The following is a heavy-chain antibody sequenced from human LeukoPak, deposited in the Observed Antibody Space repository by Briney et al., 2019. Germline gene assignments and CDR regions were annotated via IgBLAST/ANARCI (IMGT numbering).Heavy chain of an antibody. CDR2: ISYDGSNK. CDR1: GFTFSSYA. J-gene: IGHJ4*02. Sequence: GGSLRLSCAGSGFTFSSYAMHWVRQAPGKGLEWVAVISYDGSNKYYADSVKGRFTISRDNSKNALYLRMNSLRAEDTAVYYCARCNTIFGVVIIPFLGYWGQGTLVTVSS. D-gene: IGHD3-3*01. V-gene: IGHV3-30-3*01. CDR3: ARCNTIFGVVIIPFLGY.